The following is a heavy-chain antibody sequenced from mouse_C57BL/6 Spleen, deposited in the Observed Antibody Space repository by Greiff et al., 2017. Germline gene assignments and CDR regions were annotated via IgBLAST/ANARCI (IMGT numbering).Heavy chain of an antibody. CDR2: ISDGGSYT. J-gene: IGHJ4*01. CDR3: AREGDYEGAMDY. V-gene: IGHV5-4*01. Sequence: EVHLVESGGGLVKPGGSLKLSCAASGFTFSSYAMSWVRQTPEKRLEWVATISDGGSYTYYPDNVKGRFTISRDNAKNNLYLQMSHLKYEDTAMYYCAREGDYEGAMDYWGQGTSVTVSS. CDR1: GFTFSSYA. D-gene: IGHD2-4*01.